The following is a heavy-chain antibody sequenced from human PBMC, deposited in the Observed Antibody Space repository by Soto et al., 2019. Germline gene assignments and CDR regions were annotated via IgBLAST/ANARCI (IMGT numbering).Heavy chain of an antibody. CDR3: AKGYCSGPSCYRGYGMDV. CDR1: GFSFRNYG. CDR2: ISYEKINNK. J-gene: IGHJ6*02. D-gene: IGHD2-2*01. Sequence: GGSLRLSCVASGFSFRNYGMHWVRQAPGKGLEWVAVISYEKINNKNNANSVKGRFTNSKDNSENKLYLQMDSLRAEKTDVYNCAKGYCSGPSCYRGYGMDVWGQGTTVTVSS. V-gene: IGHV3-30*18.